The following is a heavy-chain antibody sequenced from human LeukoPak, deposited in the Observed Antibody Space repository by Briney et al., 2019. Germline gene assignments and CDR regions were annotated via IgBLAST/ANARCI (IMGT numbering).Heavy chain of an antibody. V-gene: IGHV3-53*01. J-gene: IGHJ6*03. Sequence: GGSLRLSCAASGLTVSKNYMSWVRQAPGKGLESVSVIYSGGSTYYADSVRGRFTISRDNSKNTLYLQMNSLRVEDTAVYYCAREIYYGSGSSSLYYYYYYMDVWGKGTTVTVSS. CDR1: GLTVSKNY. CDR2: IYSGGST. CDR3: AREIYYGSGSSSLYYYYYYMDV. D-gene: IGHD3-10*01.